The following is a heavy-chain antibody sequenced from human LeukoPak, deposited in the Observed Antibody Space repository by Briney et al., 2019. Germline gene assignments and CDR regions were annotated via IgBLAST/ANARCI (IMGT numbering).Heavy chain of an antibody. V-gene: IGHV4-61*02. CDR3: ARHLKQWLVPAFDI. CDR1: GGSISSGSYY. Sequence: SETLSLTCTVSGGSISSGSYYWSWIRQPAGKGLEWIGRIYTSGSTNYNPSLKSRVTISVDTSKNQFSLKLSSVTAADTAVYYCARHLKQWLVPAFDIWGQGTMVTVSS. CDR2: IYTSGST. J-gene: IGHJ3*02. D-gene: IGHD6-19*01.